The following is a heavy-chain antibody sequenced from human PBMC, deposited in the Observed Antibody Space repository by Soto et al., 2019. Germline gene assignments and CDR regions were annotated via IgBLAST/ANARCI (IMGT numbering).Heavy chain of an antibody. CDR1: GDSVSSNSAA. V-gene: IGHV6-1*01. CDR2: TYYRSKWYN. Sequence: PSQTLSLTCAISGDSVSSNSAAWNWIRQSPSRGLEWLGRTYYRSKWYNDYAVSVKSRITINPDTSKNQFSLQLNSVTPEDTAVYYCARTLRYFDWLLSYYYYGMDVWGQGTTVTVSS. CDR3: ARTLRYFDWLLSYYYYGMDV. D-gene: IGHD3-9*01. J-gene: IGHJ6*02.